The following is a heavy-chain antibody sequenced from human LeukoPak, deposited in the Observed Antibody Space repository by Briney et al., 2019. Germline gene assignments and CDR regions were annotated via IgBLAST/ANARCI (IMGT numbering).Heavy chain of an antibody. J-gene: IGHJ3*02. V-gene: IGHV4-59*01. CDR2: LYHSGSN. D-gene: IGHD5-24*01. CDR3: ARVGGMTTINNAAFDI. Sequence: PSGTVSLTCTVSGGSINSYYWIWIRQPPGKGLEWCGYLYHSGSNNYNPSLKSRVTISLDASKNQFSLKLTSVTAADTAIYYCARVGGMTTINNAAFDIWGQGTMVTVSS. CDR1: GGSINSYY.